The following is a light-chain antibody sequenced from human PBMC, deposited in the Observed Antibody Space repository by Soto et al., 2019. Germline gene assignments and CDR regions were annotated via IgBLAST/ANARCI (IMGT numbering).Light chain of an antibody. Sequence: QSALTQPASVSGSPGQSITISCTGTSSDVGGYNYVSWYQQHPGKTPKLMIYEVSNRPSGVSNRFSGSKSGNTASLTISGLQAEDEADYYCSSYTSSSTRFYVFXTGT. V-gene: IGLV2-14*01. CDR2: EVS. CDR3: SSYTSSSTRFYV. CDR1: SSDVGGYNY. J-gene: IGLJ1*01.